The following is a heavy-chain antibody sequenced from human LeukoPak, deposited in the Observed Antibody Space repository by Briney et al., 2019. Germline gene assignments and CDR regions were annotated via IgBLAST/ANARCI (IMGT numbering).Heavy chain of an antibody. CDR2: INSDGSST. V-gene: IGHV3-74*01. D-gene: IGHD3-22*01. CDR1: GFTFSSYW. Sequence: GGSLRRSCAASGFTFSSYWMHWVRQAPGKGLVWVSRINSDGSSTTYADSVKGRFTISRDNAKNTLYLQMNSLRAEDAAVYYCARGGHHYDSSGYYLAGDYWGQGTLVTVSS. CDR3: ARGGHHYDSSGYYLAGDY. J-gene: IGHJ4*02.